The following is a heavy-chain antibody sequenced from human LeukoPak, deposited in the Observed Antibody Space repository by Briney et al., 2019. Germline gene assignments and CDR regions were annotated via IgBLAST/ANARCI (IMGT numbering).Heavy chain of an antibody. CDR2: INHSGST. CDR1: GGSFSGYY. Sequence: PSETLSLTCAVYGGSFSGYYWSWIRQPPGKGLEWIGEINHSGSTNYNPSLKSRVTISVDTSKNQFSLKLSSVTAADTAVYYCARSRRSVPRWLDPWGQGTLVTVSS. J-gene: IGHJ5*02. V-gene: IGHV4-34*01. D-gene: IGHD2-15*01. CDR3: ARSRRSVPRWLDP.